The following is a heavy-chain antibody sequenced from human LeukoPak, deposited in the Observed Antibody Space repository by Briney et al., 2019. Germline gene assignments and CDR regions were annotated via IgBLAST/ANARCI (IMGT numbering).Heavy chain of an antibody. CDR2: INADNSNK. V-gene: IGHV1-3*01. CDR1: GYSFTNYA. CDR3: VKGSSYDSNFHY. Sequence: ASVKVSCTASGYSFTNYAMHWVRQAPGQRLEWMGLINADNSNKKYSQNFQGRVTITRDTSASTRHVQLSSLRSEDTAVYYCVKGSSYDSNFHYWAQGPLVSVPS. D-gene: IGHD5-12*01. J-gene: IGHJ4*02.